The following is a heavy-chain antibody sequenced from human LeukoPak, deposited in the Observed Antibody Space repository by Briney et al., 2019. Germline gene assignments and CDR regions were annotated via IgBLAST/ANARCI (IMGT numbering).Heavy chain of an antibody. CDR2: IYSAGTT. V-gene: IGHV3-53*01. J-gene: IGHJ4*02. Sequence: GGSLRLSCAASGFTVNSNHMTWVRQSPEKGLEWVSFIYSAGTTSYADSVKGRFTISRDNSKNTLYLQMDSPRAEDTAVYYCATGGEDYFDYWGQGTLVTVSS. D-gene: IGHD1-14*01. CDR3: ATGGEDYFDY. CDR1: GFTVNSNH.